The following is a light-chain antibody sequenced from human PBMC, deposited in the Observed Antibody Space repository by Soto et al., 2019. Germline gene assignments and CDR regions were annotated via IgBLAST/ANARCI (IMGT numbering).Light chain of an antibody. V-gene: IGLV2-14*01. CDR3: SSYTRSSTLII. Sequence: QSVLTQPASLSVSPGQLITISCIGRYNEVAAYKHVSWYQQHPGKAPKLIIYEASTRPSGITNRFSGSKSGNTASLTISGLQADDEADYYCSSYTRSSTLIIFGSGTKVTVL. CDR2: EAS. CDR1: YNEVAAYKH. J-gene: IGLJ1*01.